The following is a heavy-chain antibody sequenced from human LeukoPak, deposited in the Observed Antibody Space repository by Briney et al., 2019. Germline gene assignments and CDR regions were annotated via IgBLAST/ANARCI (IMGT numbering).Heavy chain of an antibody. CDR2: ISGDGGST. V-gene: IGHV3-43*02. D-gene: IGHD6-19*01. CDR3: AIERESSGWYDY. J-gene: IGHJ4*02. Sequence: SLGLSRAAPRFMFHDYAIHWVRQAPGGGLEWVSLISGDGGSTFYAASAKGRFTISRENSKNSLNLQMNSLRSDDTALYYCAIERESSGWYDYWGEGTLVTVSS. CDR1: RFMFHDYA.